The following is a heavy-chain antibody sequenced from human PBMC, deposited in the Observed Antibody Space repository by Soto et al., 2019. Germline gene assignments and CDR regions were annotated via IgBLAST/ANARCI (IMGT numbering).Heavy chain of an antibody. CDR3: ARDVVVYDSSGYRAY. CDR1: GGSISGGDYY. J-gene: IGHJ4*02. CDR2: IYYSENA. V-gene: IGHV4-30-4*01. D-gene: IGHD3-22*01. Sequence: LSLTCTVSGGSISGGDYYWSWIRQPPGKGLEWIGYIYYSENAFYNPSLKSRVTISVDTSKNQLSLKLTSVTAADTAVYYCARDVVVYDSSGYRAYWGQGILVTVSS.